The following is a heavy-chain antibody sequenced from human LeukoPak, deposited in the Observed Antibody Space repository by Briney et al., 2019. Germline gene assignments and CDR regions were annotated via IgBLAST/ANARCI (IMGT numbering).Heavy chain of an antibody. D-gene: IGHD6-19*01. J-gene: IGHJ4*02. CDR1: GGSFSGYY. CDR2: INHSGST. Sequence: PSETLSLTCAVYGGSFSGYYWSWIRQPPGKGLEWIWEINHSGSTNYNPSLKSRVTLSVDTSKNQFSLKLSSVTAADTAVYYCARASVAGTPLRYWGQGTLVTVSS. V-gene: IGHV4-34*01. CDR3: ARASVAGTPLRY.